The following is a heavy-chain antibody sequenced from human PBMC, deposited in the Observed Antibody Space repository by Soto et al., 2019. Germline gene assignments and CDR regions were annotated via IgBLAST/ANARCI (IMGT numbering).Heavy chain of an antibody. D-gene: IGHD6-19*01. J-gene: IGHJ4*02. V-gene: IGHV6-1*01. CDR1: GDSVSSNSAA. CDR3: ARDALSVSSGWSPFDY. CDR2: TYYRSKWCN. Sequence: PSQTLSLTCAISGDSVSSNSAAWNWIRQSPSRGLEWLGRTYYRSKWCNDYAVSVKSRITINPDTSKNQFSLQLNSVTPEDTAVYYCARDALSVSSGWSPFDYWGQGTLVTVSS.